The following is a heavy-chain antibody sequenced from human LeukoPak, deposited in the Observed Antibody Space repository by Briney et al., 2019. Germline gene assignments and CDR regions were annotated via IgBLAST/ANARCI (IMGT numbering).Heavy chain of an antibody. CDR1: GFTFSSYA. CDR2: ISGSGGST. Sequence: GGSLRLSCAASGFTFSSYAMSWVRQAPGKGLEWVSAISGSGGSTYYADSVKGRFTISRDNSKNTLYLQMNSLRAEDTALYYCAKNGYRYNWNYGGDYFDYWGQGTLVTVSS. D-gene: IGHD1-7*01. CDR3: AKNGYRYNWNYGGDYFDY. V-gene: IGHV3-23*01. J-gene: IGHJ4*02.